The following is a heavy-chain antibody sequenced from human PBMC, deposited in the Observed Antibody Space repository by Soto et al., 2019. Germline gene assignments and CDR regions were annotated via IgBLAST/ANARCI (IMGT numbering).Heavy chain of an antibody. Sequence: QVQLVQSGAEVKKPGASVKVSCEASGYTFTSYGISWVRQAPGQGLEWMGWINAHNGNTYYAQNLQGRVTMTTDTSTSTAYMELRSLRSDDTAVYYCARVDGSFPPPDPWGQGTLVTVSS. V-gene: IGHV1-18*01. CDR1: GYTFTSYG. J-gene: IGHJ5*02. CDR3: ARVDGSFPPPDP. CDR2: INAHNGNT. D-gene: IGHD1-26*01.